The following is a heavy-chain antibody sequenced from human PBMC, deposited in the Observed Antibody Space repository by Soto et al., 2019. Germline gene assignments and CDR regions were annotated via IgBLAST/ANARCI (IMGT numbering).Heavy chain of an antibody. V-gene: IGHV4-39*01. CDR2: IYYSGST. CDR1: GGSISSSSYY. J-gene: IGHJ4*02. CDR3: ARQYGDYVWGSYRPAGYFDY. Sequence: PSETLSLTCTVSGGSISSSSYYWGWIRQPPGKGLEWIGSIYYSGSTYYNPSLKSRVTISVDTSKNQFSLKLSSVTAAYTAVYYCARQYGDYVWGSYRPAGYFDYWGQGTLVTVSS. D-gene: IGHD3-16*02.